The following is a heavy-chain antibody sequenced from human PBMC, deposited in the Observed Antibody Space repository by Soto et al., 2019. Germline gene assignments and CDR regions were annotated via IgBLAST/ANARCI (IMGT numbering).Heavy chain of an antibody. J-gene: IGHJ6*02. D-gene: IGHD3-16*01. CDR2: MNPINGAT. V-gene: IGHV1-8*02. Sequence: ASVKGSCKASGYDFTAYDINGVRQASGQGREWMGWMNPINGATGSARRFQGRVSMTRNTATATAYLEFTSLRAEDTAVYYCASEISYVSGGHLYYGMDVLGQGTAVTVSS. CDR3: ASEISYVSGGHLYYGMDV. CDR1: GYDFTAYD.